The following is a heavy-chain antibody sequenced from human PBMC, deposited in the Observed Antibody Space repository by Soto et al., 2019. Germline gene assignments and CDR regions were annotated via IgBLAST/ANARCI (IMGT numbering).Heavy chain of an antibody. CDR3: TAMAGIDY. V-gene: IGHV3-73*01. Sequence: GGSLRLSCAASGFTFSGSGIDWVRQASGKGLEWVGRIRTKTNNYATAYAASVKGRFTISRDDSKNMAYLQMNSLKTEDTAVYYCTAMAGIDYWGQGTLVTVSS. CDR1: GFTFSGSG. D-gene: IGHD6-19*01. CDR2: IRTKTNNYAT. J-gene: IGHJ4*02.